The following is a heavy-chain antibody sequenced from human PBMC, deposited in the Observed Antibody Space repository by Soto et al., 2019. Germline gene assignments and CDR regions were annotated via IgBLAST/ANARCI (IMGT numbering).Heavy chain of an antibody. CDR3: ARTCVELLWSGEFSNYFDD. CDR1: GGSFRGYY. V-gene: IGHV4-34*01. J-gene: IGHJ4*02. CDR2: INLGGST. Sequence: SETLSLTCAVYGGSFRGYYWSWIRQSPEKGMEWIGEINLGGSTDYNPSLKSRVTISRDASKSQFSLKLNSVTAADTAVYYCARTCVELLWSGEFSNYFDDWGPGTLVTVSS. D-gene: IGHD3-10*01.